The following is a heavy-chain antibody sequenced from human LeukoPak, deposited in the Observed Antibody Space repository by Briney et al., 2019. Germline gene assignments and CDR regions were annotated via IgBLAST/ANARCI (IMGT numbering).Heavy chain of an antibody. D-gene: IGHD6-13*01. CDR3: ARVDSSSWHESPDLFDY. CDR2: INPNSGGT. CDR1: GYTFTGYY. V-gene: IGHV1-2*02. J-gene: IGHJ4*02. Sequence: ASVKVSCKASGYTFTGYYMHWVRQAPGQGLEWMGWINPNSGGTNYAQKFQGRVTMTRDTSISTAYMELSRLRSDDTAVYYCARVDSSSWHESPDLFDYWGQGTLVTVSS.